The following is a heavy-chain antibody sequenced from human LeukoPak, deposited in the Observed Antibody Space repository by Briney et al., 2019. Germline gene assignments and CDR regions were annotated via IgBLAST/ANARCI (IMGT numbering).Heavy chain of an antibody. V-gene: IGHV3-11*01. Sequence: LSLTCTVSGGSISSGGYYWSWIRQAPGKGLEWVSYISSSGSTIYYADSVKGRSTISRDNAKNSLYLQMNSLRAEDTAVYYCASYSTSIYAGIDYWGQGTLVTVSS. D-gene: IGHD2-2*01. CDR1: GGSISSGGYY. CDR3: ASYSTSIYAGIDY. CDR2: ISSSGSTI. J-gene: IGHJ4*02.